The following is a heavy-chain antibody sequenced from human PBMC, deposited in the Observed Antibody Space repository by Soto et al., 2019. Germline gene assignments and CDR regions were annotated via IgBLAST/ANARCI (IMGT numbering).Heavy chain of an antibody. CDR3: ARGYYDILTGYYSRFDY. D-gene: IGHD3-9*01. J-gene: IGHJ4*02. V-gene: IGHV3-74*01. CDR1: GFTFSSYW. Sequence: GGSLRLSSAASGFTFSSYWMHWVRQAPGKGLVWVSRINSDGSSTSYADSVKGRFTISRDNAKNTLYLQMNSLRAEDTAVYYCARGYYDILTGYYSRFDYWGQGTLVT. CDR2: INSDGSST.